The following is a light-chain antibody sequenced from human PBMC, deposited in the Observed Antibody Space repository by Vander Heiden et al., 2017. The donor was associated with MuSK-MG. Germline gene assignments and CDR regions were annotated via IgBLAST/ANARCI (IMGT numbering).Light chain of an antibody. J-gene: IGLJ3*02. CDR1: HIGGKN. V-gene: IGLV3-9*01. CDR2: TDH. CDR3: QVWDTGVAV. Sequence: SYALTQLLSLAVALGQTTSITCRGEHIGGKNAHWYQPDPGIAPVLGIYTDHQRPAGIPERLAGSNSGTTATLTISSAQAGDEADYYCQVWDTGVAVFGGGTKVTVL.